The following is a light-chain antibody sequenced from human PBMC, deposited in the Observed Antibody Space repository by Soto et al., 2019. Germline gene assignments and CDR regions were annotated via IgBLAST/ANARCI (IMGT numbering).Light chain of an antibody. J-gene: IGKJ1*01. Sequence: DIQMTQSPSSLSASVGDRVTITCRASQSASTFLAWYQQKPGQAPKLLLYDASTLQSGVPSRFSGSGSGTDFTLTISRLHPDDFATYYCQQYNTYPWTFGQGTKVDI. V-gene: IGKV1-5*01. CDR1: QSASTF. CDR3: QQYNTYPWT. CDR2: DAS.